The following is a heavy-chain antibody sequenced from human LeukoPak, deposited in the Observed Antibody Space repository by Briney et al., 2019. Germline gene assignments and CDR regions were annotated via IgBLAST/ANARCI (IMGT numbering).Heavy chain of an antibody. D-gene: IGHD2-21*02. CDR1: GFTFSSYA. Sequence: PGGSLRLSCAASGFTFSSYAMHWVRQAPGKGLEWVAVISYDGSNKYYADSVEGRFTISRDNSKNTLYLQMNSLRAEDTAVYYCAREARAYCGGDCYSFAYWGQGTLVTVSS. CDR3: AREARAYCGGDCYSFAY. V-gene: IGHV3-30*04. CDR2: ISYDGSNK. J-gene: IGHJ4*02.